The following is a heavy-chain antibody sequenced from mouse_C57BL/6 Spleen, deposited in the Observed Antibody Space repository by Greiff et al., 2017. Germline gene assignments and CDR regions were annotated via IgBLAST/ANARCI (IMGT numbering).Heavy chain of an antibody. CDR3: ARERNYYGSSLAY. CDR2: INPSNGGT. V-gene: IGHV1-53*01. CDR1: GYTFTSYW. D-gene: IGHD1-1*01. J-gene: IGHJ3*01. Sequence: QVQLQQPGTELVKPGASVKLSCKASGYTFTSYWMHWVKQRPGQGLEWIGNINPSNGGTNYNEKFKSKATLTVDKSSSTAYMQRSSLTAEDSAVYYCARERNYYGSSLAYWGQGTLVTVSA.